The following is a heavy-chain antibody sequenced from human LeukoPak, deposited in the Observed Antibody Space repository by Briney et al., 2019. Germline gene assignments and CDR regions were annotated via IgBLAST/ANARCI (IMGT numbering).Heavy chain of an antibody. J-gene: IGHJ5*02. CDR1: GGSISSNNYY. Sequence: PSETLSLTCTASGGSISSNNYYWGWIRQAPGKGLEWIGSIHYSGSTYYNPSLKSRVTISVDTSKNQFSLKLSSVTAADTAVYFCARRGYSTCWFDPWGRGALFADSS. V-gene: IGHV4-39*01. CDR3: ARRGYSTCWFDP. D-gene: IGHD6-13*01. CDR2: IHYSGST.